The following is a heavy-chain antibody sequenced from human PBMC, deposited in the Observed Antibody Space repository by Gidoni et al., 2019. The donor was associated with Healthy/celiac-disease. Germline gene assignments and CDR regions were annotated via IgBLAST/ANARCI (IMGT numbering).Heavy chain of an antibody. J-gene: IGHJ4*02. Sequence: QVQLQQWGAGLWKPSETLSLTCAVYGGSFSGYYWSWIRQPPGKGLEWIGEINHRGSTNYNPSLKSRVTISVDTSKNQFSLKLSSVTAADTAVYYCARHTLTGTFDYWGQGTLVTVSS. CDR2: INHRGST. CDR1: GGSFSGYY. V-gene: IGHV4-34*01. CDR3: ARHTLTGTFDY. D-gene: IGHD7-27*01.